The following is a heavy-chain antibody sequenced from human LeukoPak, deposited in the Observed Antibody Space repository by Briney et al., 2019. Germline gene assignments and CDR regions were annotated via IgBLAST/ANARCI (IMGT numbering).Heavy chain of an antibody. Sequence: SVKVSCKASGGTFISYAISWVRQAPGQGREWMGGIIPIFGTANYAQKFQGRVTITTDESTSTAYMELSSLRSEDTAVYYCASEIAAAGYYFDYWGQGTLVTVSS. CDR2: IIPIFGTA. V-gene: IGHV1-69*05. CDR3: ASEIAAAGYYFDY. D-gene: IGHD6-13*01. CDR1: GGTFISYA. J-gene: IGHJ4*02.